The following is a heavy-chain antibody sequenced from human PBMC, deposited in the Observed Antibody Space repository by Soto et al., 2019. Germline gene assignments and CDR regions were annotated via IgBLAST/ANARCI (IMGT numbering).Heavy chain of an antibody. Sequence: QVQLVESGGGVVQPGRSLRLSCAASGFSFSNYGIHWVRQAPGKGLEWVAVIWLDGNTKRYPDSVKGRFTISRDNSKNTLYLQMNTLRVEDTAMYYCARAGIVATTQLGWFDPWGQGTLVIVSS. CDR3: ARAGIVATTQLGWFDP. CDR2: IWLDGNTK. D-gene: IGHD1-26*01. V-gene: IGHV3-33*01. CDR1: GFSFSNYG. J-gene: IGHJ5*02.